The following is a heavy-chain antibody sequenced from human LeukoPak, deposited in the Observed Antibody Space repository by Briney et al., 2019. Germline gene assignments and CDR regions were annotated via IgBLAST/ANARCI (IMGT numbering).Heavy chain of an antibody. Sequence: SAKVSCKASGGTFSSYAISCVRQAPGQGLEWMGRIIPIFGTANYAQKFQGRVTITTDESTSTAYMELSSLRSEDTAVYYCATIQLWVGGPFDYWGQGTLVTVSS. CDR1: GGTFSSYA. CDR3: ATIQLWVGGPFDY. J-gene: IGHJ4*02. D-gene: IGHD5-18*01. CDR2: IIPIFGTA. V-gene: IGHV1-69*05.